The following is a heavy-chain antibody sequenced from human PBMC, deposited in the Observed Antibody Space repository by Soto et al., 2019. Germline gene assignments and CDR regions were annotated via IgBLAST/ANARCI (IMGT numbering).Heavy chain of an antibody. CDR3: ARVEERVPKAFSPLWSGYSHYYYYYMDV. Sequence: SETLSLTCTVSGGSISSYYWSWIRQPPGKGLEWIGYIYYSGSTNYNPSLKSRVTISVDTSKNQFSLKLSSVTAADTAVYYYARVEERVPKAFSPLWSGYSHYYYYYMDVWGKGTTVTVSS. D-gene: IGHD3-3*01. V-gene: IGHV4-59*01. CDR1: GGSISSYY. J-gene: IGHJ6*03. CDR2: IYYSGST.